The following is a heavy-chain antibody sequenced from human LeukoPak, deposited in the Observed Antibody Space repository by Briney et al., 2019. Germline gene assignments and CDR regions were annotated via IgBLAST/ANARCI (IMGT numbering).Heavy chain of an antibody. V-gene: IGHV4-39*01. CDR1: GGSISSSSYY. Sequence: SETLSLTCTVSGGSISSSSYYWGWIRQPPGKGLEWIGSIYYSGSTYYNPSLKSRVTISVDTSKSQFSLKLSSVTAADTAVYYCARSIAARREYYFDYWGQGTLVTVSS. CDR3: ARSIAARREYYFDY. J-gene: IGHJ4*02. D-gene: IGHD6-6*01. CDR2: IYYSGST.